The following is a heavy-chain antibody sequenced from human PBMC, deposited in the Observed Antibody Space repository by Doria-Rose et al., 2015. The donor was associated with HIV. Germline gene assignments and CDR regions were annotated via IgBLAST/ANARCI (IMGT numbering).Heavy chain of an antibody. D-gene: IGHD3-16*01. CDR3: AKTLGGNDAFDI. Sequence: VQLVESGGGVVQPGRSLRLSCAASGFTFRSYGMHWVRQAPGKGLEWVAVIWFDGSKKYYADSVKGRFAISRENSKNMLYLQMNSLRAGDTAVYYCAKTLGGNDAFDIWGQGTMVTVSS. CDR2: IWFDGSKK. CDR1: GFTFRSYG. V-gene: IGHV3-33*06. J-gene: IGHJ3*02.